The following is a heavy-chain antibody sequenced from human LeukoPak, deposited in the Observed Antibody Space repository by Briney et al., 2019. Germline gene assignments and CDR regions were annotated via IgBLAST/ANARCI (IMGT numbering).Heavy chain of an antibody. CDR2: IYYSGGT. CDR1: GGSISSGTYY. J-gene: IGHJ4*02. CDR3: ARVSRIAVADNPGRIKKSVFFDY. D-gene: IGHD6-19*01. V-gene: IGHV4-39*07. Sequence: SETLSLTCTVSGGSISSGTYYWGWVRQPPGKGLEWIGSIYYSGGTYYNPSLKSRVTISVDTSKNQFSLKLSSVTAADTAVYYCARVSRIAVADNPGRIKKSVFFDYWGQGTLVTVSS.